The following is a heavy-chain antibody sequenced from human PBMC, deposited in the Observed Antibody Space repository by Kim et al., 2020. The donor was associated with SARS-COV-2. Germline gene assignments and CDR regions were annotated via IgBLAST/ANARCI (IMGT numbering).Heavy chain of an antibody. CDR2: ISSSSSYT. V-gene: IGHV3-11*06. CDR3: AREPCSSTSCYTVFGAFDI. Sequence: GGSLRLSCAASGFTFSDYYMSWIRQAPGKGLEWVSYISSSSSYTNYADSVKGRFTISRDNAKNSLYLQMNSLRAEDTAVYYCAREPCSSTSCYTVFGAFDIWGQGTMVTVSS. CDR1: GFTFSDYY. D-gene: IGHD2-2*02. J-gene: IGHJ3*02.